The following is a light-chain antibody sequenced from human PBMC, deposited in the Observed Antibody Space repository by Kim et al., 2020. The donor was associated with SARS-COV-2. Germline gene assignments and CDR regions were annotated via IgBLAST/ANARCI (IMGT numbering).Light chain of an antibody. V-gene: IGLV1-44*01. J-gene: IGLJ2*01. CDR1: RSNSGSNT. CDR3: AAWDDSLNGLVV. Sequence: QRVTVACSGSRSNSGSNTVNWYQQLPGTAPKLLIYSNNQRPSGVPDRFSGSKSGTSAYLAISGLQSEDEADYYCAAWDDSLNGLVVFGGGTQLTVL. CDR2: SNN.